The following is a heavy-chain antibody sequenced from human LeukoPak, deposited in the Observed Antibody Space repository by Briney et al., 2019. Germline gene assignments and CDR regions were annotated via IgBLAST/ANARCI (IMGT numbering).Heavy chain of an antibody. CDR3: AALGSEGAFDI. V-gene: IGHV1-2*02. CDR2: IDPNSGGT. CDR1: GYTFTGYY. J-gene: IGHJ3*02. Sequence: EASVKVSCTASGYTFTGYYMHWVRQAPGQRLEWMGWIDPNSGGTNYAQKFQGRVTMTRDTSISTAYMELSRLRSDDTAVYYCAALGSEGAFDIWGQGTMVTVSS. D-gene: IGHD1-26*01.